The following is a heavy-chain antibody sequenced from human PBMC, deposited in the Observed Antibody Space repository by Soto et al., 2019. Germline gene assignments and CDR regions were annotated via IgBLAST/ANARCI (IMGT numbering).Heavy chain of an antibody. CDR1: GFIFSSYS. Sequence: PGGSLRLSCVASGFIFSSYSMNWVRQAPGKGLEWISYINSGSSSIYYADSVKGRFTISRDNAKNSLYLQMNSLRAEDTAVYYCARAGDCSSTSCYRAMGYWGQGTLVTVSS. CDR2: INSGSSSI. J-gene: IGHJ4*02. D-gene: IGHD2-2*01. V-gene: IGHV3-48*01. CDR3: ARAGDCSSTSCYRAMGY.